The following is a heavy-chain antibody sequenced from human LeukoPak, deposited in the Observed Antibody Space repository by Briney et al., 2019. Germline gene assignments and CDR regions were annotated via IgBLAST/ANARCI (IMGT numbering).Heavy chain of an antibody. CDR3: VKLSPYGGIGY. Sequence: GGSLRLSCEASRFSFSTYPMGWVRRAPGKGLEWVSGISASGDVTFHADPLKGRFTISRDNSKNTLYLQMDSLRAEDTAVYYCVKLSPYGGIGYWGQGTLVTVSS. CDR1: RFSFSTYP. V-gene: IGHV3-23*01. CDR2: ISASGDVT. D-gene: IGHD4-23*01. J-gene: IGHJ4*02.